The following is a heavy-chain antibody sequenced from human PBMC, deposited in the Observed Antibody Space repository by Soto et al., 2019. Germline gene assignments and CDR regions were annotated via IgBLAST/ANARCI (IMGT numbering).Heavy chain of an antibody. V-gene: IGHV3-33*01. D-gene: IGHD4-17*01. CDR3: ARDTGRLRWSFDY. CDR2: IWYDGSNK. Sequence: GGSLRLSCAASGFTFSSYGMHWVRQAPGKGLEWVAVIWYDGSNKYYADSVKGRFTISRDNSKNTLYLQMNSLRAEDTAVYYCARDTGRLRWSFDYWGQGTLVTVSS. J-gene: IGHJ4*02. CDR1: GFTFSSYG.